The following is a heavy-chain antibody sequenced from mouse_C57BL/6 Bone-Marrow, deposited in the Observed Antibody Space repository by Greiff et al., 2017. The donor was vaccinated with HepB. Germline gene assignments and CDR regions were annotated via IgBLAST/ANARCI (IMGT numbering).Heavy chain of an antibody. V-gene: IGHV1-9*01. Sequence: QVQLQQSGAELMKPGASVKLSCKATGYTFTGYWIEWVKQRPGHGLEWIGEIVPGSGSTNYNEKFKGKATFTADTSSNTAYMQLSSLTTEDSAIYSCARDHYYGSSYGWFAYWGQGTLVTVSA. D-gene: IGHD1-1*01. CDR3: ARDHYYGSSYGWFAY. J-gene: IGHJ3*01. CDR1: GYTFTGYW. CDR2: IVPGSGST.